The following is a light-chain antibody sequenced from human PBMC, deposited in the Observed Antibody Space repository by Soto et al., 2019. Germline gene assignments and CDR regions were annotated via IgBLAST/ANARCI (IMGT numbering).Light chain of an antibody. CDR3: QQSFSTPDT. Sequence: DIQMTQSPSSLSASVGDRVTVTCRASQSISAYLHWYQQKPGQAPKLLIYGASSLQSGVPSRFSGSGSGTDFTLTISSLQPEDSATYYCQQSFSTPDTFGQGTRVEIK. V-gene: IGKV1-39*01. J-gene: IGKJ2*01. CDR1: QSISAY. CDR2: GAS.